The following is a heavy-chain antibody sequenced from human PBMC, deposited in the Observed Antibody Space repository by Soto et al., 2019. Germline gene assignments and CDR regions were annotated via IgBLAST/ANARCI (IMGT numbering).Heavy chain of an antibody. J-gene: IGHJ4*02. CDR2: ISYDGSNK. D-gene: IGHD3-3*01. V-gene: IGHV3-30*18. CDR1: GFTFSRYG. Sequence: SLRLSWAASGFTFSRYGMHWVRQAPGKGLEWVAVISYDGSNKYYADSVKGRFTISRDNSKNTLYLQMNSLRAEDTAVYYCAKPFFGVVVYFDYWGQGTLVTVSS. CDR3: AKPFFGVVVYFDY.